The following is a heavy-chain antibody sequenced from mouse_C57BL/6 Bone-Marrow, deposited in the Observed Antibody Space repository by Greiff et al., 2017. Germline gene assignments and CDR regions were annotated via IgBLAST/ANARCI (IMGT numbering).Heavy chain of an antibody. D-gene: IGHD2-4*01. Sequence: QVQLQQSGAELVKPGASVKISCKASGYAFSSYWMNWVKQRPGQGLEWIGQIYPGDGDTNYNGKFKGKATLTADKSSSTAYMQLSRLTSEDSAVYFCARVGDYLRGAMDYWGQGTSVTASS. V-gene: IGHV1-80*01. CDR2: IYPGDGDT. CDR3: ARVGDYLRGAMDY. J-gene: IGHJ4*01. CDR1: GYAFSSYW.